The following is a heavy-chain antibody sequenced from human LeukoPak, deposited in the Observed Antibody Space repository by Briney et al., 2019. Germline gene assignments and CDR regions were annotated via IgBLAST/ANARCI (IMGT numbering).Heavy chain of an antibody. CDR3: ARGGGTVAYLDY. D-gene: IGHD6-19*01. CDR1: GYTFTGYF. J-gene: IGHJ4*02. Sequence: ASVKVSCKASGYTFTGYFIHWVRQAPGQGLEWMGWINPNIGGTNYAQKFQGRVTMTRDTSISTAYMELSSLRSDDTVVYYCARGGGTVAYLDYWGQGTLVTVSS. V-gene: IGHV1-2*02. CDR2: INPNIGGT.